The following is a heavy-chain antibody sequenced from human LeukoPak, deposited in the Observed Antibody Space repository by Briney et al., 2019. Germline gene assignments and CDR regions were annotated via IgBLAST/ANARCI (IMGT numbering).Heavy chain of an antibody. J-gene: IGHJ4*02. Sequence: SETLSLTCAVYGVSFSGYYWSWIRQPPGKGLEWIGEINHSGSTNYNPSLKSRVTISVDTSKNQFSLKLSSVTAADTAVYYCARGCYDYVWGSYRYTAFDYWGQGTLVTVSS. CDR1: GVSFSGYY. CDR3: ARGCYDYVWGSYRYTAFDY. D-gene: IGHD3-16*02. V-gene: IGHV4-34*01. CDR2: INHSGST.